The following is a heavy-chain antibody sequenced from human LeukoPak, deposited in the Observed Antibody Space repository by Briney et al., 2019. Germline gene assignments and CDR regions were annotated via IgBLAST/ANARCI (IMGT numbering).Heavy chain of an antibody. Sequence: PGRSLRLSCAASGITFSTYAMHWVRQAPGKGLEWVAVISYDGSNKYYADSVKGRFTISRDNSKNTLYLQMNSLRAEDTAVYYCAKDAANQGYCSGGSCYSGDYYYGMDVWGQGTTVTVSS. CDR2: ISYDGSNK. CDR1: GITFSTYA. J-gene: IGHJ6*02. V-gene: IGHV3-30*04. D-gene: IGHD2-15*01. CDR3: AKDAANQGYCSGGSCYSGDYYYGMDV.